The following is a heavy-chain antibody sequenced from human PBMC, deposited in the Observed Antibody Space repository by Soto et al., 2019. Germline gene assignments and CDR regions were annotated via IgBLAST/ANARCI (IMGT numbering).Heavy chain of an antibody. J-gene: IGHJ3*02. CDR2: ISAYNGNT. Sequence: QVQLVQSGAEVKKPGASVKVSCKASGYTFTSYGISWVRQAPGQGLEWMGWISAYNGNTNYAQKLQGRVTMTTDTYKSTAYMEQRSLRSDDTAVYYCARGYCSGGSCYGTFDIWGQGTMVTVSS. V-gene: IGHV1-18*01. CDR3: ARGYCSGGSCYGTFDI. CDR1: GYTFTSYG. D-gene: IGHD2-15*01.